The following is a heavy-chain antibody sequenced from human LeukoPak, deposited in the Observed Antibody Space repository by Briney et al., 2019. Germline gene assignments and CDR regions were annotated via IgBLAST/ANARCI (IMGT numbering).Heavy chain of an antibody. CDR2: IYYSGNT. Sequence: SETLSLTCTVSGGSISGSSYYWGWIRQPPGKGLEWIGSIYYSGNTSYNLSLKSRVTISVDTSKNQFSLKLSSVTAADTAVYYCARSLRGAAHHFDYWGQGTLVTVSS. CDR1: GGSISGSSYY. V-gene: IGHV4-39*01. J-gene: IGHJ4*02. CDR3: ARSLRGAAHHFDY. D-gene: IGHD6-6*01.